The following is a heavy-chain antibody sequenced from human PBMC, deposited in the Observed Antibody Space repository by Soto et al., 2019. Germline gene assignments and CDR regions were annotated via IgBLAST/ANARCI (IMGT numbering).Heavy chain of an antibody. Sequence: QVQLQESGPGLVKPSGPLSLTCAVSGASISSDNRWTWVRQPPGEGLEWIGEISQSGTTKYNPSLASPVTISVDTSTNQCSLRLTSMTAADTAVYYCAKKVPAALRLYYFFGMDVWGQGTTVTFSS. V-gene: IGHV4-4*02. D-gene: IGHD2-15*01. J-gene: IGHJ6*02. CDR2: ISQSGTT. CDR1: GASISSDNR. CDR3: AKKVPAALRLYYFFGMDV.